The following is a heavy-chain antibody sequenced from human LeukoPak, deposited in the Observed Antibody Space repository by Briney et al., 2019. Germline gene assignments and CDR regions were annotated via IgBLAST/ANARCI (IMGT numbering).Heavy chain of an antibody. J-gene: IGHJ4*02. Sequence: PGGSLRLSCAASGFTFSSYRMNWVRQAPGKGLEWVSSISSSSSYIYYADSVKGRFTISRDNAKNSLYLQMNSLRAEDTAVYYCARDRLDQDYYDSSGYLESGGQGTLVTVSS. CDR2: ISSSSSYI. D-gene: IGHD3-22*01. CDR3: ARDRLDQDYYDSSGYLES. CDR1: GFTFSSYR. V-gene: IGHV3-21*01.